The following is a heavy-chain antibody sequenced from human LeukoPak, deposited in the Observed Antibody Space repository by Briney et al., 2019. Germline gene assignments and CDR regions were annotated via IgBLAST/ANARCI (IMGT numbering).Heavy chain of an antibody. D-gene: IGHD2-2*01. V-gene: IGHV4-34*01. J-gene: IGHJ4*02. CDR1: IESFSDHY. Sequence: SETLSLTCAVYIESFSDHYWTWIRQPPGKGLEWIGEIHHSGSTNYRLSLKSRVTISVDRSKNQFSLKLTSVTAADTAEYYCARSPATSWSNFDYWGQGTLVTVSS. CDR2: IHHSGST. CDR3: ARSPATSWSNFDY.